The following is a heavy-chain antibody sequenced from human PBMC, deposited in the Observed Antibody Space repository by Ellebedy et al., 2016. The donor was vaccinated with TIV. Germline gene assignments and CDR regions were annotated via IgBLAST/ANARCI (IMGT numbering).Heavy chain of an antibody. Sequence: GGSLRLSCAASKFTVSYNYMNWVRQAPGKGPGWVSGIYTDDSTSYADSVKGRFSISRDNSKTTLYLQMNSLRPEDTAVYYCARASFFDVDLSGWYFDLWGRGTLVTVSS. CDR2: IYTDDST. CDR3: ARASFFDVDLSGWYFDL. CDR1: KFTVSYNY. D-gene: IGHD3-16*02. V-gene: IGHV3-66*01. J-gene: IGHJ2*01.